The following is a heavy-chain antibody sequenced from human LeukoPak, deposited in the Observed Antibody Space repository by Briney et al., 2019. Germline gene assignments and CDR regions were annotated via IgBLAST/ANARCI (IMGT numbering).Heavy chain of an antibody. CDR2: ISSSSSYT. J-gene: IGHJ4*02. D-gene: IGHD5-18*01. CDR3: ARGGQLWPTLTDY. V-gene: IGHV3-11*06. Sequence: TGGSLRLSCAASGFTFSDYYMSWIRQAPGKGLEWVSYISSSSSYTNYADSAKGRFTISRDNAKNSLYLQMNSLRAEDTAVYYCARGGQLWPTLTDYWGQGTLVTVSS. CDR1: GFTFSDYY.